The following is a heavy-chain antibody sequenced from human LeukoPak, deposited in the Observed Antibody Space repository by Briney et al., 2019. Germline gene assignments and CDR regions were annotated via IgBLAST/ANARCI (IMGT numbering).Heavy chain of an antibody. V-gene: IGHV4-34*01. CDR1: GGSFSGYY. J-gene: IGHJ6*02. CDR3: ARKGVTTLNHYYYYYGMDV. CDR2: INHSGNT. Sequence: SETLSLTCAVYGGSFSGYYWSWIRQPPGKGLEWIGEINHSGNTNYNPSLKSRVTISVDTSKNQFSLKLSSVTAADTAVYYCARKGVTTLNHYYYYYGMDVWGQGTTVTVSS. D-gene: IGHD5-12*01.